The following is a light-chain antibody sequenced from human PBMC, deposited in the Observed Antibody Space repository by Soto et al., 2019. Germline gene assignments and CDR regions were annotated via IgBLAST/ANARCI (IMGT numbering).Light chain of an antibody. CDR3: QQYNTWPPLT. CDR2: AAS. Sequence: DIQMTQSPSSLSASVGDRVTITCRASQRIRNHLNWYQLTPGKAHKVLIYAASTLQGGVPSRFSGSGSGTDFTLTINSLESADFAVYYCQQYNTWPPLTFGGGNKVEIK. J-gene: IGKJ4*01. CDR1: QRIRNH. V-gene: IGKV1-39*01.